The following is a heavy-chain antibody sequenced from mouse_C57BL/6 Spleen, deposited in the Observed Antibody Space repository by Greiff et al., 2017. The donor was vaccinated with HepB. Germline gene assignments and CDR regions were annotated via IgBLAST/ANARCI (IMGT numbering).Heavy chain of an antibody. CDR3: ARRGGSGYYAMDY. J-gene: IGHJ4*01. V-gene: IGHV1-69*01. CDR1: GYTFTSYW. D-gene: IGHD3-2*02. Sequence: VKLQQPGAELVMPGASVKLSCKASGYTFTSYWMHWVKQRPGQGLEWIGEIDPSDSYTNYNQKFKGKSTLTVDKSSSTAYMQLSSLTSEDSAVYYCARRGGSGYYAMDYWGQGTSVTVSS. CDR2: IDPSDSYT.